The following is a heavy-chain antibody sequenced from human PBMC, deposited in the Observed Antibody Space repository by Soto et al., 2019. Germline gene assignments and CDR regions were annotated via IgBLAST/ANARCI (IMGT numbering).Heavy chain of an antibody. Sequence: PGGSLRLSCAASGFTFSDYYMSWIRQAPGKGLEWVSYISSSSSYTNYADSVKGRFTISRDNAKNSLYLQMNSLRAEDTAVYYCARDGRGRAVALGASYWGQGTLVTVSS. J-gene: IGHJ4*02. V-gene: IGHV3-11*05. CDR3: ARDGRGRAVALGASY. CDR2: ISSSSSYT. CDR1: GFTFSDYY. D-gene: IGHD6-19*01.